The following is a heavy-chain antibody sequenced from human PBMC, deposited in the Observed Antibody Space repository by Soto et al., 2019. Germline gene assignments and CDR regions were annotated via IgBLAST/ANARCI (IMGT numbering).Heavy chain of an antibody. D-gene: IGHD3-22*01. J-gene: IGHJ4*02. V-gene: IGHV4-61*01. Sequence: QVQLRGPGPGRGKLWGTLSPPCTVLGASVTSVPNSWSWFRRPPGKGREGIGFIYNGGTTKYNPSLKSRVTLSVDTSKNQFSLNLSSVTAADTAVYYCARAKTTMIVPENYWGQGTLVTVSS. CDR3: ARAKTTMIVPENY. CDR2: IYNGGTT. CDR1: GASVTSVPNS.